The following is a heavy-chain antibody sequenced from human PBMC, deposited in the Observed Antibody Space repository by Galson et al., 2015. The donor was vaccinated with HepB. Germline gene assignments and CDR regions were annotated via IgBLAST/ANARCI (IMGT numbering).Heavy chain of an antibody. V-gene: IGHV1-69*02. Sequence: SVKVSCKASGGTFSSYTISWVRQAPGQGLEWMGRIIPILGIANYAQKFQGRVTITADKSTSTPYMELSSLRSEDTAVYYCASLHDVYGSGYYYGMDFWGQGTTVTVSS. J-gene: IGHJ6*02. D-gene: IGHD3-10*01. CDR1: GGTFSSYT. CDR2: IIPILGIA. CDR3: ASLHDVYGSGYYYGMDF.